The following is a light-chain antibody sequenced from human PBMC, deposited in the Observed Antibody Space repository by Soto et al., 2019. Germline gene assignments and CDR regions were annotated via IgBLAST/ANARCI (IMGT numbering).Light chain of an antibody. CDR2: AAS. Sequence: DIQMTQSPSSLSASVGDRVTITCRTSQGINDYLNWYQMKPGEAPKLLIHAASALQSGIPSRFSGSASGTEFTLTITSLQPEDFATYYCQQSYNFPRTFGQGTKVDIK. V-gene: IGKV1-39*01. CDR3: QQSYNFPRT. CDR1: QGINDY. J-gene: IGKJ1*01.